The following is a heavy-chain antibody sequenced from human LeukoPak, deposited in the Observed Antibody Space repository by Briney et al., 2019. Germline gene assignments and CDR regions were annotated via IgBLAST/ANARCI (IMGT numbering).Heavy chain of an antibody. Sequence: GASVKVSCKASGGTFRRYALSGVRQAPGQGLEWMGGIIPIFGTANYAQKFQGRVTITADESTSTAYMELSSLRSEDTAVYYCARGRAYYDILTGYYWGQGTLVTVSS. CDR3: ARGRAYYDILTGYY. V-gene: IGHV1-69*13. D-gene: IGHD3-9*01. CDR1: GGTFRRYA. J-gene: IGHJ4*02. CDR2: IIPIFGTA.